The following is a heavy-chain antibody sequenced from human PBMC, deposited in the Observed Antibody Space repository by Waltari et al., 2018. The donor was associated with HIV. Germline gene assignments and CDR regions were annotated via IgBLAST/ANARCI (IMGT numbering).Heavy chain of an antibody. V-gene: IGHV3-53*01. D-gene: IGHD2-21*02. Sequence: EVQLVESGGGLIQPGGSLRLSCAASGFSVSSNYMSWVRQAPGKGLEWVSVIYSGGSTYYADSVKGLFTISRDNSRNTLYLQMNSLRAEDTAVYYCARGFGCGGDCYYFDYWGQGTLVTVSS. CDR3: ARGFGCGGDCYYFDY. J-gene: IGHJ4*02. CDR1: GFSVSSNY. CDR2: IYSGGST.